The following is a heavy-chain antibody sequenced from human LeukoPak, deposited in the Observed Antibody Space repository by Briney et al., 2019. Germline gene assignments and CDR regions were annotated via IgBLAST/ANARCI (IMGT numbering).Heavy chain of an antibody. J-gene: IGHJ5*02. CDR3: AGGLNGSGSYSFYP. D-gene: IGHD3-10*01. V-gene: IGHV4-31*03. Sequence: SETLSLTCSVSGDSIRTGGYYWRWIRHHPRKGLDWIGYIHNNGMTYYNPSLTGRVTMSIGPSVNQYAHNVPSGSAPDTAVLYRAGGLNGSGSYSFYPWGLGTLVTV. CDR2: IHNNGMT. CDR1: GDSIRTGGYY.